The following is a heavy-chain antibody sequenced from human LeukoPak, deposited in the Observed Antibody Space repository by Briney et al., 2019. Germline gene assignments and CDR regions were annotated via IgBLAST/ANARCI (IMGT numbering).Heavy chain of an antibody. Sequence: KPSETLSLTCTVSGGSISSSSYYWGWIRQPPGKGLEWIGSIYHSGSTYYNPSLKSRVTISVDTSKNQFSLKLSSVTAADTAVYYCARDSGDTAMPYFDYWGQGTLVTVS. J-gene: IGHJ4*02. CDR1: GGSISSSSYY. V-gene: IGHV4-39*07. CDR3: ARDSGDTAMPYFDY. D-gene: IGHD5-18*01. CDR2: IYHSGST.